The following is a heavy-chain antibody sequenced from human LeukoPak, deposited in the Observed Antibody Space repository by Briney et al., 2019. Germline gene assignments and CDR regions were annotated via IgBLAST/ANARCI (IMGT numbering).Heavy chain of an antibody. J-gene: IGHJ6*03. D-gene: IGHD2-2*01. V-gene: IGHV4-59*01. Sequence: SETLSLTCTVSGGSISSSYWSWIRQPPGKGLEWIGYIYYTGSTNYNPSLKSRVTISVDTSKNQFSLKLSSVTAADTAVYYCARGRRYCSSTSCRGRDNYMDVWGKGTTVTVSS. CDR1: GGSISSSY. CDR3: ARGRRYCSSTSCRGRDNYMDV. CDR2: IYYTGST.